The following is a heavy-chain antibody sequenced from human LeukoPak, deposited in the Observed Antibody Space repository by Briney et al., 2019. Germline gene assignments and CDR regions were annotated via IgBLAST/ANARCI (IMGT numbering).Heavy chain of an antibody. V-gene: IGHV4-34*01. CDR3: ARGQGATVPQVGKNWFDP. Sequence: SETLSLTCAVYIDSFSNYHWNWIRQTPAKGMEWIGEVNESGGTNISPSLRSRVILSVDTSKNQFSLKLISVTVADTAINYCARGQGATVPQVGKNWFDPWGQGTRVTVSS. CDR2: VNESGGT. J-gene: IGHJ5*02. CDR1: IDSFSNYH. D-gene: IGHD1-26*01.